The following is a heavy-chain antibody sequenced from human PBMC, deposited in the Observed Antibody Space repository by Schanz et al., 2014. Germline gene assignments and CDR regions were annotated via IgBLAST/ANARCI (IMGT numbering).Heavy chain of an antibody. J-gene: IGHJ4*02. CDR3: ARVPYGSGSYWDY. V-gene: IGHV3-7*01. Sequence: VQLVESGGGVVQFGRSLRLSCVASGFTFSSYGMHWVRQAPGKGLEWVANIKQDGSEKYYVDAVKGRFTISRDNAKNSMYLHMKSLRGEDTAVYYCARVPYGSGSYWDYWGQGTLVTVSS. D-gene: IGHD3-10*01. CDR1: GFTFSSYG. CDR2: IKQDGSEK.